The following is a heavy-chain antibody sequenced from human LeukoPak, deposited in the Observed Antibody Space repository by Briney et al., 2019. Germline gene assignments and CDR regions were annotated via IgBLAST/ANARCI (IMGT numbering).Heavy chain of an antibody. V-gene: IGHV3-23*01. CDR3: ARVTYGSGTYGAFDY. Sequence: GGTLRLSCAASGFTFSSHGMSWVRQAPGEGLEWVSTISGSGDNTYYADSVKGRFTISRGNSKNTLYLQMNSLRAEDTAVYYCARVTYGSGTYGAFDYWGQGTLVTVSS. D-gene: IGHD3-10*01. CDR1: GFTFSSHG. J-gene: IGHJ4*02. CDR2: ISGSGDNT.